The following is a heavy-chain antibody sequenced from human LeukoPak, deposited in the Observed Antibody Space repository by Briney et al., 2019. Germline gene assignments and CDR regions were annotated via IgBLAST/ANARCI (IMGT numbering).Heavy chain of an antibody. CDR3: AKSSDYDILTGHLDY. CDR2: ISGGGTAI. V-gene: IGHV3-11*01. D-gene: IGHD3-9*01. Sequence: GGSLTLSCAASGFTFSDYYMSWIRLAPGKGMDCVAYISGGGTAIYCADSVRGRFTISRDNAKNSLYLEMNSLRAEDTAIYYCAKSSDYDILTGHLDYWGQGTLVTVSS. J-gene: IGHJ4*02. CDR1: GFTFSDYY.